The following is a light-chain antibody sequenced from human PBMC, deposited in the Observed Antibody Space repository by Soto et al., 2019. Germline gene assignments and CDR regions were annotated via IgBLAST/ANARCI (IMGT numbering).Light chain of an antibody. Sequence: SYELTQPPSVSVAPGQTATITCGRKSIGSKSVHWYQQRPGQAPVLVVFDDNNRPSGIPERFSGFNSGNTATLTISRIEAGDEADYYCQVWDNSRVVFGGGTKLTVL. CDR2: DDN. CDR3: QVWDNSRVV. V-gene: IGLV3-21*02. CDR1: SIGSKS. J-gene: IGLJ3*02.